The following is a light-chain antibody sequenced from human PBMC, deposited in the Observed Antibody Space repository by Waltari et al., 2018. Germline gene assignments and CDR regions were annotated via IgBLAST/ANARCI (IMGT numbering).Light chain of an antibody. CDR3: AAWDDSLSVYV. CDR2: RNN. V-gene: IGLV1-47*01. CDR1: SSNIVSKY. Sequence: QSVLPQPPSASGTPGQRVTISCSGSSSNIVSKYVYWYQQLPGTAPKLRIYRNNQRPSGVPDRFSGSKSGTSASLAISGLRSEDEADYYCAAWDDSLSVYVFGTGTKVTVL. J-gene: IGLJ1*01.